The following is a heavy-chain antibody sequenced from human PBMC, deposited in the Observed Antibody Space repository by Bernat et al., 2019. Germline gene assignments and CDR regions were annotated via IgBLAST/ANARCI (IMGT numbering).Heavy chain of an antibody. Sequence: EVQLVESGGGLVQPGGSLRLSCAASGFTVSSNYMSWVRQAPGKGLEWVSVIYSGGSTYYADSVKGRFTISRDNSKNTLYLQMNSLRAEDTAVYYCARDAAPRGYYDSSGYPVLAEYFQHWGQGTLVTVSS. CDR3: ARDAAPRGYYDSSGYPVLAEYFQH. V-gene: IGHV3-66*01. D-gene: IGHD3-22*01. CDR2: IYSGGST. CDR1: GFTVSSNY. J-gene: IGHJ1*01.